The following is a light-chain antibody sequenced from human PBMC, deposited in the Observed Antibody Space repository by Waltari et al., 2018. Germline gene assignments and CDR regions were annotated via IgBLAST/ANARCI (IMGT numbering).Light chain of an antibody. V-gene: IGLV3-25*03. CDR2: KDT. Sequence: SFELTQPPSVSVSPGQTARITCSGVALARQYITWYQQKTGQAPVLLIKKDTKRASGIPDRFSGSSSWTTVTLTISGVQAEDEADYYCQSADTSFSYRVFGGGTKVTVL. CDR3: QSADTSFSYRV. J-gene: IGLJ1*01. CDR1: ALARQY.